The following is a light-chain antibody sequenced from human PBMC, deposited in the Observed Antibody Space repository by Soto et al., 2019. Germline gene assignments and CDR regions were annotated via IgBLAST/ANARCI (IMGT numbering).Light chain of an antibody. CDR2: DVT. Sequence: QSVLTQPASVSGSPGQSITISCTGTSSDVGGYNYVSWYQQHPVKAPKLMIYDVTNRPSGVSDRFSGSKPGNTASLTISGLQAEDEADYNCSSYTSSSPPYVFGTGTKVTV. V-gene: IGLV2-14*01. CDR1: SSDVGGYNY. J-gene: IGLJ1*01. CDR3: SSYTSSSPPYV.